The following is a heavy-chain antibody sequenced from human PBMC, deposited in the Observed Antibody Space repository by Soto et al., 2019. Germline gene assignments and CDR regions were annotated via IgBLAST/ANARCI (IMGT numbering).Heavy chain of an antibody. CDR3: AKDRVGATRAGVLYYFDY. V-gene: IGHV3-30*18. CDR2: ISYDGSNK. J-gene: IGHJ4*02. D-gene: IGHD1-26*01. Sequence: GGSLRLSCAASGFTFSSYGMHWVRQAPGKGLEWVAVISYDGSNKYYADSVKGRFTISRDNSKNTLYLQMNSLRAEDTAVYYCAKDRVGATRAGVLYYFDYWVQGTLVTVSS. CDR1: GFTFSSYG.